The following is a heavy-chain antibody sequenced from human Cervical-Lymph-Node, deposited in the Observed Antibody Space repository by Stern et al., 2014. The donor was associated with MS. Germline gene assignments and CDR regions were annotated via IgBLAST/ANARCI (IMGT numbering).Heavy chain of an antibody. V-gene: IGHV1-24*01. J-gene: IGHJ3*02. CDR2: FDPEDGET. CDR3: ATAPKYCSGGSCYFRAFDI. CDR1: GYTLTELS. Sequence: VQLVQSGDEVKKPGASVKVSCKVSGYTLTELSMHWVRQAPGKGLEWMGGFDPEDGETIYAQKFQGRVTMTEDTSTDTAYMELSSLRSEDTAVYYCATAPKYCSGGSCYFRAFDIWGQGTMVTVSS. D-gene: IGHD2-15*01.